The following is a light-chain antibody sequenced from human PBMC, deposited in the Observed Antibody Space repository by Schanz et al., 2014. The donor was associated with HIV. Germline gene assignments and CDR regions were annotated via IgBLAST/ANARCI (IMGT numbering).Light chain of an antibody. Sequence: QSVLTQAASVSGSPGQSITISCTGTSSDVGGYNYVSWYQQHPGKAPQLMIYEVTKRPSGVSDRFSGSKSDNTASLTISGLQADDGADYYCCSYADGGTYVFGTGIKLTVL. CDR1: SSDVGGYNY. CDR2: EVT. J-gene: IGLJ1*01. V-gene: IGLV2-23*02. CDR3: CSYADGGTYV.